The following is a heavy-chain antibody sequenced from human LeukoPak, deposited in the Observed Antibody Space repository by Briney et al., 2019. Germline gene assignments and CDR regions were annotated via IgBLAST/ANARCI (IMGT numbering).Heavy chain of an antibody. D-gene: IGHD2-8*02. V-gene: IGHV3-74*01. Sequence: GGSLRLSCAASKFSFSSYWMHWVRQAPGKGLVWVSRINSDGSRTNYADSVKGRFTISRGNAKNTLYLQMSSLRAEDTAVYYCARVLTGSWDWFDPWGQGTLVTVSS. CDR1: KFSFSSYW. J-gene: IGHJ5*02. CDR2: INSDGSRT. CDR3: ARVLTGSWDWFDP.